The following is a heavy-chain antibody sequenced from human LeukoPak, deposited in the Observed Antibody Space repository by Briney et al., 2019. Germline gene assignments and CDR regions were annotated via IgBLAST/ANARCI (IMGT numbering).Heavy chain of an antibody. Sequence: GGSLRLSCAASGFTFSSYSMNWVRQAPGKGLEWISYISSSTSTIYYADSVKGRFTISRDNAKNSLYLQMNSLRDEDAAVYYCARAQYYDSSGYYYEDYFQHWGQGTLVTVSS. CDR3: ARAQYYDSSGYYYEDYFQH. J-gene: IGHJ1*01. V-gene: IGHV3-48*02. CDR2: ISSSTSTI. D-gene: IGHD3-22*01. CDR1: GFTFSSYS.